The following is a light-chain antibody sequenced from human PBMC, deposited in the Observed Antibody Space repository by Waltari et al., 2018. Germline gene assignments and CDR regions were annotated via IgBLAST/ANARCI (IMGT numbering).Light chain of an antibody. Sequence: DPQLTQSPSSLSASAGDRVTITCRASQDISSYLAWYQQKPGKVPKLLIYHASTLQSGVPSRFSGSGSGTDFTLTISSLQPEDVATYYCQMGQTFGQGTEVEIK. CDR2: HAS. CDR1: QDISSY. J-gene: IGKJ1*01. CDR3: QMGQT. V-gene: IGKV1-27*01.